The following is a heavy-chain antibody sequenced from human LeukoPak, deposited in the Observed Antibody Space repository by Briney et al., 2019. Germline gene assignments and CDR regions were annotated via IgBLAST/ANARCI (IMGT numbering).Heavy chain of an antibody. Sequence: ASVKVSCKASGSTFTSYYMHWVRQAPGQGLEWMGIINPSGGSTSYAQKFQGRVTMTRDTSTSTVYMELSSLRSEDTAVYYCARTCSGGSCRLPDAFDIWGQGTMVTVSS. CDR2: INPSGGST. D-gene: IGHD2-15*01. J-gene: IGHJ3*02. V-gene: IGHV1-46*01. CDR1: GSTFTSYY. CDR3: ARTCSGGSCRLPDAFDI.